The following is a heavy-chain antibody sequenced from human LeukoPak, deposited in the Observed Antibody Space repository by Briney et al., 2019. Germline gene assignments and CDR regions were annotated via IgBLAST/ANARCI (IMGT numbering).Heavy chain of an antibody. CDR1: GFTFSSYA. CDR3: AKSIVGATYNWFDP. CDR2: ISGSGAST. J-gene: IGHJ5*02. D-gene: IGHD1-26*01. Sequence: PGGSLRLSCAASGFTFSSYAMSWVRQAPGRGLEWVSAISGSGASTYYGDSVKGRFTIARDNSKNTLFLQMNSLRAEDTAVYYCAKSIVGATYNWFDPWGQGTLVTVSS. V-gene: IGHV3-23*01.